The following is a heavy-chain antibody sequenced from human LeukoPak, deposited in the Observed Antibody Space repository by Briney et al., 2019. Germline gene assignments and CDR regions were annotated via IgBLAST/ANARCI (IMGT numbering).Heavy chain of an antibody. CDR1: GFVVSTNY. D-gene: IGHD2-15*01. J-gene: IGHJ4*02. CDR3: AKDPPCSGDSCYGYFDF. Sequence: PGGSLRLSCAASGFVVSTNYMTWVRQPPGKGLEWVSVIYKDGRTFYTDSVKGRFTISRDNSKNTLYLQMNGLRAEDTAVYYCAKDPPCSGDSCYGYFDFWGQGTLVTVSS. V-gene: IGHV3-53*01. CDR2: IYKDGRT.